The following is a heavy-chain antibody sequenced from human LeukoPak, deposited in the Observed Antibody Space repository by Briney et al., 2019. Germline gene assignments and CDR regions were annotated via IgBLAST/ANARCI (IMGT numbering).Heavy chain of an antibody. CDR3: ARRLFGSGYYPDY. J-gene: IGHJ4*02. V-gene: IGHV4-39*01. CDR2: IYYSGST. Sequence: SETLSLTCTVSGGSISSSSYYWGWIRQPPGKGLEWIGSIYYSGSTYYNPSLKSRVTISVDTSKKQFSLKLTSVTAVDTAVYYCARRLFGSGYYPDYWGQGTLVTVSS. CDR1: GGSISSSSYY. D-gene: IGHD3-22*01.